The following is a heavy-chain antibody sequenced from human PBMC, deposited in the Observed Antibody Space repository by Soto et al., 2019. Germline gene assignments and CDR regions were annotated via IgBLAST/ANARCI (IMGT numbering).Heavy chain of an antibody. CDR1: GAPISGLTYY. V-gene: IGHV4-39*01. D-gene: IGHD6-6*01. Sequence: PSETLSLTCAASGAPISGLTYYWVWIRQPPGKGLEWIGTISLGGTTYYSPSLKSRLTASLDTSSNQVSLILSSVTVTDTAVYFCVKQAVGSMSSEWGPGTLVTVSS. J-gene: IGHJ4*02. CDR3: VKQAVGSMSSE. CDR2: ISLGGTT.